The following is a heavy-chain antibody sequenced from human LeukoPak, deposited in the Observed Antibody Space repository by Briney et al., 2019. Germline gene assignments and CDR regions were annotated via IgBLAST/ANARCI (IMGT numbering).Heavy chain of an antibody. CDR3: ARDHRGTIILGYDYGEFFDY. CDR2: IYHSGST. D-gene: IGHD5-12*01. J-gene: IGHJ4*02. Sequence: SETLSLTCTVSGYSISSGYYWGWIRQPPGKGLEWIGSIYHSGSTYYNPSLKSRVTISVDTSKNQFSLKLSSVTAADTAVYYCARDHRGTIILGYDYGEFFDYWGQGTLVTVSS. V-gene: IGHV4-38-2*02. CDR1: GYSISSGYY.